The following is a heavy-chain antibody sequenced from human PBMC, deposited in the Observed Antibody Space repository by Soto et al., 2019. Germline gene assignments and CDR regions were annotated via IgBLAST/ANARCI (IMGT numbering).Heavy chain of an antibody. CDR2: IYYSGST. CDR1: GGSISSGGYY. Sequence: SETLSLTCTVSGGSISSGGYYWSWIRQHPVKGLEWIGYIYYSGSTHYNPSLKSRVTISVDTFKNQFSLKLSSVTAADTAVYYCARDNEYSSSSRWFDPWGQGTLVTVSS. D-gene: IGHD6-6*01. CDR3: ARDNEYSSSSRWFDP. J-gene: IGHJ5*02. V-gene: IGHV4-31*03.